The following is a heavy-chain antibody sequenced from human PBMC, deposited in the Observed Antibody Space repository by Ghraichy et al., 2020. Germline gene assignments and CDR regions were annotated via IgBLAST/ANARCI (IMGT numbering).Heavy chain of an antibody. V-gene: IGHV4-59*01. CDR3: ARDVVPSATKYGLDV. J-gene: IGHJ6*02. CDR1: GGSISSYY. Sequence: SETLSLTCTVSGGSISSYYWNWIRQPPGKGLEWIGYIYYSGSTNYNSSLKSRVTISVDPSKNQFSLKLSSVTAADTAVYYCARDVVPSATKYGLDVWAQWPPGPVPS. D-gene: IGHD2-2*01. CDR2: IYYSGST.